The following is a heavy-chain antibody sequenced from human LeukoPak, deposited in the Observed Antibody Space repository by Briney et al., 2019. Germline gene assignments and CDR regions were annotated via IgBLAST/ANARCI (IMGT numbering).Heavy chain of an antibody. D-gene: IGHD2-2*01. V-gene: IGHV4-38-2*01. J-gene: IGHJ4*02. CDR1: GYSISSGYY. Sequence: KPSETLSLTCAVSGYSISSGYYWGWIRQPPGKGLEWIGSIYHSGSTYYNPSLKSRVTISVDTSKNQSSLKLSSVTAADTAVYYCARRGLFGWVPAANDYYFDYWGQGTLVTVSS. CDR3: ARRGLFGWVPAANDYYFDY. CDR2: IYHSGST.